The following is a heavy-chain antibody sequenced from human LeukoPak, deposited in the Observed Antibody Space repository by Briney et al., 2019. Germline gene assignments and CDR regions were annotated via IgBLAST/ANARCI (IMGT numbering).Heavy chain of an antibody. CDR3: ARHLGSDSGSYYFDY. CDR2: VFHTGST. V-gene: IGHV4-59*08. D-gene: IGHD1-26*01. Sequence: PSETLSLTCTVSGGSIDTYYWNWIRQPPGKGLEWIGYVFHTGSTNYNPSLKSRVTISVDTSKNQFSLKLSSVTAADTAVYYCARHLGSDSGSYYFDYWGQGTLVTVSS. CDR1: GGSIDTYY. J-gene: IGHJ4*02.